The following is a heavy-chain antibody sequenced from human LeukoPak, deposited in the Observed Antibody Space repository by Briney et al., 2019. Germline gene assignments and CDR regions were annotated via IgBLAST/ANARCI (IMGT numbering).Heavy chain of an antibody. CDR1: GGSISSSSYY. D-gene: IGHD6-13*01. J-gene: IGHJ6*03. Sequence: SETLSLTCTVSGGSISSSSYYWGWIRQPPGKGLEWIGSIYYSGSTYYNPSLKSRVTISVDTSKNQFSLKLSSVTAADTAVYYCARQAYSSSWYPVGYYYYYMDVWGKGTTVTISS. CDR2: IYYSGST. V-gene: IGHV4-39*01. CDR3: ARQAYSSSWYPVGYYYYYMDV.